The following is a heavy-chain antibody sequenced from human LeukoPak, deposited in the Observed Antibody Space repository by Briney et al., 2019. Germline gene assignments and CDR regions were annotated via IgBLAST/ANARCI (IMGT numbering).Heavy chain of an antibody. V-gene: IGHV3-9*01. D-gene: IGHD3-22*01. CDR2: ISWNSGSI. J-gene: IGHJ4*02. CDR1: GFTFDDYA. CDR3: AKDNGRYYDSSGYYPHFDH. Sequence: PGGSLRLSCAASGFTFDDYAMHWVRQAPGKGLEWVSGISWNSGSIGYADSVKGRFTISRDNAKNSLYLQMNSLRAEDTALYYCAKDNGRYYDSSGYYPHFDHWGQGTLVTVSS.